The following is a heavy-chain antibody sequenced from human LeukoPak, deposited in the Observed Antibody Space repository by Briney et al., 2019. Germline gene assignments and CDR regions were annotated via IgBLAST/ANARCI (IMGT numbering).Heavy chain of an antibody. J-gene: IGHJ5*02. CDR3: ARRPVGTAKYYFDP. CDR1: VFTFSSYS. Sequence: GGSLRLSCAASVFTFSSYSMNWVRQAPWKGQEWVSYISSSGSTIYSADSVKGRFTISRDNAQNSLYLQMNNLRAEDTAVYYCARRPVGTAKYYFDPWGQGTLVTVSS. D-gene: IGHD1-26*01. CDR2: ISSSGSTI. V-gene: IGHV3-48*01.